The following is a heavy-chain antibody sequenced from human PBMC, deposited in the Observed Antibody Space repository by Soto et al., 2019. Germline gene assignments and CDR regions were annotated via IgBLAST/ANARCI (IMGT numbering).Heavy chain of an antibody. CDR1: AYTLNSYD. Sequence: GASVTVSCTASAYTLNSYDINWVRQETEQGLDWMGWMNPNSGNTGYAQKFQGRVTMTRNTSISTAYMELSSLRSEDTAVYYCARVPNYYYYMDVWGQGTMVTVSS. V-gene: IGHV1-8*01. CDR3: ARVPNYYYYMDV. CDR2: MNPNSGNT. J-gene: IGHJ6*03.